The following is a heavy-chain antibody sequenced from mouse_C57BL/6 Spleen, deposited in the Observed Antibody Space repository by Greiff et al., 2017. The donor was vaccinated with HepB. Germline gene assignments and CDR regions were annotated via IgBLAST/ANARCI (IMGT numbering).Heavy chain of an antibody. D-gene: IGHD1-1*01. CDR1: GYAFSSSW. J-gene: IGHJ2*01. V-gene: IGHV1-82*01. CDR3: ARDYYGRHFDY. CDR2: IYPGDGDT. Sequence: VQVVESGPELVKPGASVKISCKASGYAFSSSWMNWVKQRPGKGLEWIGRIYPGDGDTNYKRKFKGKATLTADKSSSTAYMQLSSLTSEDSAVYICARDYYGRHFDYWGQGTTLTVSS.